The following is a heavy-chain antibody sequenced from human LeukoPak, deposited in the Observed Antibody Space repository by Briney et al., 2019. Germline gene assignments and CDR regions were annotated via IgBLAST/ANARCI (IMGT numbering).Heavy chain of an antibody. V-gene: IGHV3-21*01. CDR1: GFTFSSYE. J-gene: IGHJ6*02. CDR3: ARDSQYSSGWLGYYYGMDV. D-gene: IGHD6-19*01. Sequence: GGSLRLSCAASGFTFSSYEMNWVRQAPGKGLEWVSSISSSSSYIYYADSVKGRFTISRDNAKNSLYLQMNSLRAEDTAVYYCARDSQYSSGWLGYYYGMDVWGQGTTVTVSS. CDR2: ISSSSSYI.